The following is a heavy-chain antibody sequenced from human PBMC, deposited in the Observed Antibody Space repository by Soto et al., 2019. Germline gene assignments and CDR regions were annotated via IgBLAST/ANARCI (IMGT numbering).Heavy chain of an antibody. V-gene: IGHV3-33*08. D-gene: IGHD1-26*01. Sequence: PGGSLRLSCVASGFTFSDFGINWLRQAPGKGLEWVAVIWYDGSNKYYADSVKGRFTISRDNSKNTLYLQMNSLRAEDTAVYYCATSYSGSYNFDYWGQGTLVTVSS. CDR3: ATSYSGSYNFDY. J-gene: IGHJ4*02. CDR1: GFTFSDFG. CDR2: IWYDGSNK.